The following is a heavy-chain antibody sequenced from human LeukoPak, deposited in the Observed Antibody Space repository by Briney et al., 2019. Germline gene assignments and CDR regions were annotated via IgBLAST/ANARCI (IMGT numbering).Heavy chain of an antibody. J-gene: IGHJ4*02. CDR1: GYSISSGYD. CDR3: AREVEWELLPYYFEY. D-gene: IGHD1-26*01. CDR2: IYHSGST. Sequence: KPPESPSVTCAVSGYSISSGYDWGWIRQPPGKGLEWIGSIYHSGSTYYNPSLKSRVTISVDTSKNQFSLKLSSVTAADTAVYYCAREVEWELLPYYFEYCGEGALVTVSS. V-gene: IGHV4-38-2*02.